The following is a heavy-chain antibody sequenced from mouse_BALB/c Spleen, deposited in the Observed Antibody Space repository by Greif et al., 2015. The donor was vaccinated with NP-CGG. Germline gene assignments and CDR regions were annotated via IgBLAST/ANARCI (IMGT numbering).Heavy chain of an antibody. J-gene: IGHJ1*01. V-gene: IGHV1-31*01. CDR1: GYSFTGYY. CDR3: ARVTTVVDWYFDV. D-gene: IGHD1-1*01. CDR2: INPYNGAT. Sequence: VQLQQSGPELVKPGASVKISCKASGYSFTGYYMHWVKQSHVKSLEWIGRINPYNGATSYNQNFKDKASLTVDKSSSTAYMELHSLTSEDSAIYYCARVTTVVDWYFDVWGAGTTVTVSS.